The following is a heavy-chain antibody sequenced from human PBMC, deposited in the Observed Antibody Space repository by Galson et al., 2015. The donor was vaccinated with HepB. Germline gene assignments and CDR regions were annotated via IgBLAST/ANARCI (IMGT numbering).Heavy chain of an antibody. CDR3: ARDNDYYGSGNCFDY. CDR1: EFSLSYYW. V-gene: IGHV3-7*01. D-gene: IGHD3-10*01. Sequence: SLRLSCAASEFSLSYYWMIWVRQAPGKGLEWVANIKQDGIEKYYVDSVKGRFTISRDNAKNSLYLQMASLRAEDTAVYYRARDNDYYGSGNCFDYWGQGTLVTVSS. CDR2: IKQDGIEK. J-gene: IGHJ4*02.